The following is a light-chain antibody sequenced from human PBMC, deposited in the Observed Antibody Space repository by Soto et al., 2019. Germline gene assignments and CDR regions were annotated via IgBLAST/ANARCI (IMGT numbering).Light chain of an antibody. CDR3: QQYNSYSWT. V-gene: IGKV1-5*01. Sequence: DIQMTQSPSTLSASVGDRVTITCRASQSISSWLAWYQQKPGKALKLLIYDASSLESGVPSRFSGSGSGTEFTLTISSLQPDDFATYYCQQYNSYSWTFGQGTKVAIK. CDR1: QSISSW. CDR2: DAS. J-gene: IGKJ1*01.